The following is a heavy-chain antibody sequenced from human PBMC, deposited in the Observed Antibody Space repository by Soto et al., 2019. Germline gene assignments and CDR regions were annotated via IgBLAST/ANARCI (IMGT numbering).Heavy chain of an antibody. CDR2: IYYSGST. V-gene: IGHV4-59*01. Sequence: QVQLQESGPGLVKPSEILSLTCTVSGGSISSYYWSWIRKPPGKGLEWIGYIYYSGSTNYNPSLKSRVTISVDTSKNQFSLKLSSVTAADTAVYYCARQQWLVLNAFDIWGQGTMVTVSS. CDR3: ARQQWLVLNAFDI. J-gene: IGHJ3*02. D-gene: IGHD6-19*01. CDR1: GGSISSYY.